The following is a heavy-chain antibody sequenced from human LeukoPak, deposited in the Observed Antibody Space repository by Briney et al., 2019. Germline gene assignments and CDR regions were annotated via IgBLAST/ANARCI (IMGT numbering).Heavy chain of an antibody. CDR2: IYSGGGT. J-gene: IGHJ4*02. D-gene: IGHD3-16*01. CDR1: GFTVSSNY. V-gene: IGHV3-66*01. CDR3: ARDLVSVGGYFDY. Sequence: PGGSLRLSCAASGFTVSSNYMSWVRQAPGKGLEWVSVIYSGGGTYYADSVKGRFTISRDNSKNTLYLQMNSLRAEDTAVYYCARDLVSVGGYFDYWGQGTLVTVSS.